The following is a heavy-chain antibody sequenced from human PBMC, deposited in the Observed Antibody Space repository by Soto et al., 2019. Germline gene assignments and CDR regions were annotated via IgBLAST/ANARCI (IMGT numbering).Heavy chain of an antibody. Sequence: SETLSLTCAVYGGSFSGYYWSWIRQPPGKGLEWIGEINHSGSTNYNPSLKSRVTISVDTSKNQFSLKLSSVTAADTAVYYCARTVAGNRRSDYWGQGTLVTVSS. CDR3: ARTVAGNRRSDY. CDR1: GGSFSGYY. CDR2: INHSGST. V-gene: IGHV4-34*01. J-gene: IGHJ4*02. D-gene: IGHD6-19*01.